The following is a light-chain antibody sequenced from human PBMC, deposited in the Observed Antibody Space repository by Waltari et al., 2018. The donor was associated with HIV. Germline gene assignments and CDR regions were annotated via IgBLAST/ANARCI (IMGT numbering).Light chain of an antibody. CDR2: SNN. V-gene: IGLV1-44*01. Sequence: QSVLTQPPSASGTPGQRVTISCSGSSSTIGSNTVNWYQQVPGTAPKLLIYSNNQRPSGVPDRFSGSKSGTSASLDISGLQSEDEVDYFCASWDDRLSGWVFGGGTKLTVL. CDR3: ASWDDRLSGWV. CDR1: SSTIGSNT. J-gene: IGLJ3*02.